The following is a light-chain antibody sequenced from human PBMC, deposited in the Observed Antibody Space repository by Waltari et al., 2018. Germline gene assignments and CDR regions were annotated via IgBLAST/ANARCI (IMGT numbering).Light chain of an antibody. V-gene: IGKV4-1*01. CDR2: WAS. Sequence: DIVMTQSPDSLAVSLGERATINCKSSKRLLYIADKKNYVAWYQEKPGQPPNLLISWASSRESGFPDRFSGSGSGTDFSLTISSLQAEDVAVYYCQQYFDSPLTFGGGTKVEIK. CDR3: QQYFDSPLT. CDR1: KRLLYIADKKNY. J-gene: IGKJ4*01.